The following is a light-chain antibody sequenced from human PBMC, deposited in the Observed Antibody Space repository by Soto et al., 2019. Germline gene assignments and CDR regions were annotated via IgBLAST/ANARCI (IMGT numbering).Light chain of an antibody. CDR1: SSDVGGYNY. CDR3: SSYTSSSTLYV. V-gene: IGLV2-14*01. J-gene: IGLJ1*01. Sequence: QAALTEPASVSGSPGQSIAISCTGTSSDVGGYNYVSWYKQHPGKAPRLMIYEVTKRPSGVSDRFSVSKSGNTASLTISGLQAEDEADYYCSSYTSSSTLYVFGTGTKV. CDR2: EVT.